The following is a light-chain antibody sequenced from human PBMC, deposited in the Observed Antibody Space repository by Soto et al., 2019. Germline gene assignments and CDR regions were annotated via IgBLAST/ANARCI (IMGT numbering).Light chain of an antibody. J-gene: IGLJ1*01. CDR3: SLYISGSTYV. V-gene: IGLV2-18*01. CDR2: EVN. Sequence: QSVLTQPPSVSGSPGQSVTISCTGTSSDVGSYNRLSWYQQPPGTAPKLIMYEVNTRPSGVPDRFSGSKSGSTASLTISGLQAEDEADYYCSLYISGSTYVFGTGTKVHRP. CDR1: SSDVGSYNR.